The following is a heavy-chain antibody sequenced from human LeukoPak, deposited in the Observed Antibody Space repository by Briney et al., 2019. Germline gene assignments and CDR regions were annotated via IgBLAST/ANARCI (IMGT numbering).Heavy chain of an antibody. CDR2: IYDSGST. CDR1: GGSISSYC. V-gene: IGHV4-59*01. J-gene: IGHJ4*02. CDR3: ARQSISGSSLSYFDY. D-gene: IGHD3-22*01. Sequence: SETLSLTCTVSGGSISSYCWSWIRQPPGKGLEWIGNIYDSGSTNYNPSLKSRVTISVDTSKNQCSLKLSSVTAADTAVYYCARQSISGSSLSYFDYWGQGTLVNVSS.